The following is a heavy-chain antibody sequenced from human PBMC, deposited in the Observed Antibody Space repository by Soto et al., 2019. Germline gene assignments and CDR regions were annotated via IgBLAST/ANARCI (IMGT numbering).Heavy chain of an antibody. Sequence: PSETLSLTCTVSGGSVSSGSYYWSWIRQPPGKGLEWIGYIYYSGSTNYNPSLKSRVTISVDTSKNQFSLKLSSVTAADTAVYYCARDTSGYYKYYYYYYGMDVWGQGTTVTVS. CDR3: ARDTSGYYKYYYYYYGMDV. V-gene: IGHV4-61*01. D-gene: IGHD3-22*01. J-gene: IGHJ6*02. CDR2: IYYSGST. CDR1: GGSVSSGSYY.